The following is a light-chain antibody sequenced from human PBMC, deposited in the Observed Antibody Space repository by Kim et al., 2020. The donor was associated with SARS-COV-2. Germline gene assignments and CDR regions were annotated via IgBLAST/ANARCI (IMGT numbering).Light chain of an antibody. J-gene: IGKJ5*01. CDR1: QSVDSN. CDR3: QQYNKWPPIT. Sequence: EIVMTQSPATLSVSPGERATLSCAASQSVDSNLAWYQQKPGQDPTLLIYGASSRATGVPARFSGSGSGTEFTLTISSLQSEDFALYYCQQYNKWPPITFGQGTRLEIK. CDR2: GAS. V-gene: IGKV3-15*01.